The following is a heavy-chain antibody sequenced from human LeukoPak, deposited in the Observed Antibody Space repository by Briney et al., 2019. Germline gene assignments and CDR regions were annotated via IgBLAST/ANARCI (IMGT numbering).Heavy chain of an antibody. D-gene: IGHD5-12*01. J-gene: IGHJ4*02. CDR1: GYXFTSYY. Sequence: GASVKVSCKASGYXFTSYYIFWVRQAPGQGLQWMGIINPGGNSTRYAQKFQGRVTMTSDTSTSTVYMHLSSLRSEDTAMYYCARGRGYSGYDPLDYWGQGTLATVSS. V-gene: IGHV1-46*01. CDR2: INPGGNST. CDR3: ARGRGYSGYDPLDY.